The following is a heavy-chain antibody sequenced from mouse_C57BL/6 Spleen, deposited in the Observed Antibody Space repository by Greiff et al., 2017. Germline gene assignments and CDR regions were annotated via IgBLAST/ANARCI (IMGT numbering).Heavy chain of an antibody. J-gene: IGHJ4*01. CDR2: SRNKANDYTT. CDR3: ARVLYGNYAMDY. Sequence: EVTLVESGGGLVQSGRSLRLSCATSGFTFSDFYMEWVRQAPGKGLEWIAASRNKANDYTTEYSASVKGRFIVSRDTSQSILYLQMNALRAEDTAIYYCARVLYGNYAMDYWGQGTSVTVSS. CDR1: GFTFSDFY. V-gene: IGHV7-1*01. D-gene: IGHD2-1*01.